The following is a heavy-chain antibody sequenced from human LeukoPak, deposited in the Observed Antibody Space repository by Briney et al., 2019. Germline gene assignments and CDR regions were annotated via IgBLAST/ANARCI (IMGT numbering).Heavy chain of an antibody. J-gene: IGHJ4*02. D-gene: IGHD6-13*01. V-gene: IGHV1-2*02. CDR2: INPNSGGT. Sequence: GPTVKPSCTASGYTFTGYYMHWVRQAPGQGLEWMGWINPNSGGTNYAQKFQGRLTMTRDTCISTVYMELSRLRSDDTAVYYCARVDRDTGENRYSSSWYYFDCWGQGTLVTVSS. CDR1: GYTFTGYY. CDR3: ARVDRDTGENRYSSSWYYFDC.